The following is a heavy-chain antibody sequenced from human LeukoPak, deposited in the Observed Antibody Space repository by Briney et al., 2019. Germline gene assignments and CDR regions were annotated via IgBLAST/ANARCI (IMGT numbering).Heavy chain of an antibody. CDR1: GGSISSYY. CDR3: ARGTYHFDY. J-gene: IGHJ4*02. CDR2: IYTSRSN. Sequence: PSETLSLTCTVSGGSISSYYWSWIRQPPGKGLEWIGYIYTSRSNNYTPSLKRRVTISVDTSKNQFSLKLSSVTAADTAVYYCARGTYHFDYWGQGTLVTVSS. D-gene: IGHD2-2*01. V-gene: IGHV4-4*09.